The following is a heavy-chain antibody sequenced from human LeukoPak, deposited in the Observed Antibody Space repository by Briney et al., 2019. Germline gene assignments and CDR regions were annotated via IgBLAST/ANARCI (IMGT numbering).Heavy chain of an antibody. J-gene: IGHJ5*02. CDR2: INHSGST. D-gene: IGHD3-22*01. CDR3: ARDGRRTYYYDSSGYYFYP. Sequence: SETLSLTCAVYGGSFSGCYWSWIRQPPGKGLEWIGEINHSGSTNYNPSLKSRVTISVDTSKNQFSLKLSSVTAADTAVYYCARDGRRTYYYDSSGYYFYPWGQGTLVTVSS. CDR1: GGSFSGCY. V-gene: IGHV4-34*01.